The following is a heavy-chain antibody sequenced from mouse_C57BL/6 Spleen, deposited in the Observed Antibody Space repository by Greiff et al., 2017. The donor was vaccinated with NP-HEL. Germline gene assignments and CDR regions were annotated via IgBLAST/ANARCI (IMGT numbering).Heavy chain of an antibody. J-gene: IGHJ1*03. CDR2: IDPSDSYT. V-gene: IGHV1-69*01. Sequence: VQLQQPGAELVMPGASVKLSCKASGYTFTSYWMHWVKQRPGQGLEWIGEIDPSDSYTNYNQKFKGKSTLTVDKSSSTAYMQLSSLTSEDSAVYYCARNPLLLRGGGYFDVWGTGTTVTVSS. CDR1: GYTFTSYW. CDR3: ARNPLLLRGGGYFDV. D-gene: IGHD1-1*01.